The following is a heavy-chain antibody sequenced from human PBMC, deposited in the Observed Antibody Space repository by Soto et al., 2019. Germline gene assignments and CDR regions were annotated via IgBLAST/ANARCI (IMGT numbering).Heavy chain of an antibody. CDR2: IKGDGGAT. D-gene: IGHD2-21*01. Sequence: DVPLLESGGGLVQPGGSLRLSCVASGFTLSDYDMGWVRQAPGKGLEWVSLIKGDGGATYYARSLEGRLTISRDTSENTLYLQMNSLRVEDTALYYCAKDRRGGECPALDLWGQGTVVTVSS. J-gene: IGHJ3*01. V-gene: IGHV3-23*01. CDR1: GFTLSDYD. CDR3: AKDRRGGECPALDL.